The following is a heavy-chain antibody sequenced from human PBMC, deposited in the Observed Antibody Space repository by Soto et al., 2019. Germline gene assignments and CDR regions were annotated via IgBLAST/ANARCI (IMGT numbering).Heavy chain of an antibody. CDR3: AHQSSSSIAARPDWYDP. V-gene: IGHV2-5*02. CDR2: IYWDDDK. J-gene: IGHJ5*02. D-gene: IGHD6-6*01. CDR1: GFSLSTSGVG. Sequence: QITLKESGPTLVKPTQTLTLTCTFSGFSLSTSGVGVGWIRQPPGKALEWLALIYWDDDKRYSPSLKSRITITKDTSKNQVVLTMTNMDPVDTATYYCAHQSSSSIAARPDWYDPWGQGTLVTVSS.